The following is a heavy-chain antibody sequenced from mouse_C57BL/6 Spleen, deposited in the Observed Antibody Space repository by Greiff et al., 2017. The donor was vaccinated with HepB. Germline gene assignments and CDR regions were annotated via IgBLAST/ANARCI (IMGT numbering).Heavy chain of an antibody. Sequence: VQLVESGAELVRPGTSVKVSCKASGYAFTNYLIEWVKQRPGQGLEWIGVINPGSGGTNYNEKFKGKATLTADKSSSTAYMQLSSLTSEDSAVYFCARFPHYYGSSYVAWFAYWGQGTLVTVSA. V-gene: IGHV1-54*01. CDR3: ARFPHYYGSSYVAWFAY. D-gene: IGHD1-1*01. CDR1: GYAFTNYL. J-gene: IGHJ3*01. CDR2: INPGSGGT.